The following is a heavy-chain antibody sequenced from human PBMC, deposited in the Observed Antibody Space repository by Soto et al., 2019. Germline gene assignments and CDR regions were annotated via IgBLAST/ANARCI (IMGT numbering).Heavy chain of an antibody. CDR3: AKCGYSFTYLPFDS. CDR2: IYYNGNT. Sequence: QLQLQESGPGLVKPSETLSLTCTVPGGSISTSSYYWGWIRQPPGKGLEWIGNIYYNGNTYYNPSLKSRVIISVSTSKNQFSLNLSSVTAADTAVYYCAKCGYSFTYLPFDSWGLGTLVAVSS. J-gene: IGHJ4*02. V-gene: IGHV4-39*01. D-gene: IGHD5-18*01. CDR1: GGSISTSSYY.